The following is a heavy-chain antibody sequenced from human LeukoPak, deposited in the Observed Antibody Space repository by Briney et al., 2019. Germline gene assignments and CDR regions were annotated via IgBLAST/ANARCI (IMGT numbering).Heavy chain of an antibody. D-gene: IGHD2-2*01. CDR3: ASSGYCSSTSCYLLSC. J-gene: IGHJ4*02. CDR2: IYYSGST. Sequence: SETLSLTCTVSGGSISSYYWSSIRQPPGKGLEWIGYIYYSGSTNYNPSLKSRVTISVDTSKNQFSLKLSSVTAAGTAVYYCASSGYCSSTSCYLLSCWGQGTLVTVSS. V-gene: IGHV4-59*01. CDR1: GGSISSYY.